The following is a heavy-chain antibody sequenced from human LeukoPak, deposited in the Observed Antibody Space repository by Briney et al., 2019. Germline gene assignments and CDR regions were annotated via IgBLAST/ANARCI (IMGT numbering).Heavy chain of an antibody. V-gene: IGHV3-11*01. Sequence: GGSLRLSCAASGFTFSDYYMSWIRQAPGKGLEWVSYISSSGTTIYYADSVKGRFTISRDSAKKSLNLQMKSLRGDDTAVYYCAKGGDHGDSERWLDPWGQGTLVTVSS. CDR1: GFTFSDYY. CDR3: AKGGDHGDSERWLDP. CDR2: ISSSGTTI. D-gene: IGHD4-17*01. J-gene: IGHJ5*02.